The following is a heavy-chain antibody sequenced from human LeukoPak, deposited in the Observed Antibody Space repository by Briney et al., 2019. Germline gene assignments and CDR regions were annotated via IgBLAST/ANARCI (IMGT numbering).Heavy chain of an antibody. Sequence: GGTLRLSCAASGFTFSSYGMHWVRQAPGKGLEWVAVISYDGSNKYYADSVKGRFPFSRDNSKNTLYLQMNSLRAEDTAVYYCAKDFASRGPYSSGWYRAYYYYGMDVGGQETTVSVSS. V-gene: IGHV3-30*18. J-gene: IGHJ6*02. CDR1: GFTFSSYG. CDR3: AKDFASRGPYSSGWYRAYYYYGMDV. D-gene: IGHD6-19*01. CDR2: ISYDGSNK.